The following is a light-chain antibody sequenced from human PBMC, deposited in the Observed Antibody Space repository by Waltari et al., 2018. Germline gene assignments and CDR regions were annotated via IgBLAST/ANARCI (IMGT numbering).Light chain of an antibody. CDR1: TSNIVSNT. CDR3: TAWDDSLKGYV. V-gene: IGLV1-44*01. Sequence: QSVLTQPPSASGTPGQRVTITSSVGTSNIVSNTVTWYQQVPGTAPKLLIYTNKQRPSGVPDRFSGSKSGTSASLAISGLQSEDEADYHCTAWDDSLKGYVFGPGTKVTVL. J-gene: IGLJ1*01. CDR2: TNK.